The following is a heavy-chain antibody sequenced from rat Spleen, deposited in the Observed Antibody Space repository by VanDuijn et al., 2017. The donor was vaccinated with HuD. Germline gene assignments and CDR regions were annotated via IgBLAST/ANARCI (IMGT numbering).Heavy chain of an antibody. CDR3: TRGYVMDA. CDR1: GFTFSNYG. Sequence: EVQLVESGGGLVQPGRSLKLSCAASGFTFSNYGMHWIRQAPTKGLEWVASIAYDGRSIYYRDSVKGRFTLSRDNAKNTQYLQMDSLRSEDTATYYCTRGYVMDAWGQGASVTVSS. V-gene: IGHV5-19*01. CDR2: IAYDGRSI. J-gene: IGHJ4*01.